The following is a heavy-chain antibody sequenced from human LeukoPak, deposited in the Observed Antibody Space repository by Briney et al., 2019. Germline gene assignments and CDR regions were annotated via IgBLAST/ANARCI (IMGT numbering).Heavy chain of an antibody. CDR1: GFTFSSYG. V-gene: IGHV3-30*02. D-gene: IGHD5-18*01. Sequence: GGSLRLSCAASGFTFSSYGMHWVRQAPGKGLGWVAFIRYDGSNKYNADSVKGRFTISRDNSKNTLYLQMNSLRAEDTALYYCAKGSIGYSHGYTDYWGQGTLVTVSS. J-gene: IGHJ4*02. CDR3: AKGSIGYSHGYTDY. CDR2: IRYDGSNK.